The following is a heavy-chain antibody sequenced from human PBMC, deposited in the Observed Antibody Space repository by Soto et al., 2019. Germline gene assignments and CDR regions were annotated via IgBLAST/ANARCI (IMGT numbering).Heavy chain of an antibody. CDR1: GYTLTELS. J-gene: IGHJ4*02. CDR2: FDPEDGET. Sequence: ASVKVSCQVSGYTLTELSMHWVRQAPGKGLEWMGGFDPEDGETIYAQKFQGRVTMTEDTSTDTAYMELSSLRSEDTAVYYCVTYNWNDVSVRNYWGQGTLVTVSS. V-gene: IGHV1-24*01. CDR3: VTYNWNDVSVRNY. D-gene: IGHD1-1*01.